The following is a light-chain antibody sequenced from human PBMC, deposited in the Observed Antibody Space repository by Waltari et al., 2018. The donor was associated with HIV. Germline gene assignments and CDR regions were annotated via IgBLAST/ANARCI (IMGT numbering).Light chain of an antibody. CDR1: QSVSSKY. Sequence: IVLTQSPGTLSLSPGERATLSCRASQSVSSKYLAWYQQKPGGAPRLLIYGASSRATGIPDRFTGSGSGTDFTLTISSLEPEDFAVYYCQLYVDLPTYTCGQGTKLEI. J-gene: IGKJ2*01. V-gene: IGKV3-20*01. CDR2: GAS. CDR3: QLYVDLPTYT.